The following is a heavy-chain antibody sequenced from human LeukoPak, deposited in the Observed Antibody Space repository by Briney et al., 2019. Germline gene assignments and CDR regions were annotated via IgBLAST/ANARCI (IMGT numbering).Heavy chain of an antibody. Sequence: SETLSLTCTVSGGSISSGDYYWSWIRQPPGKGLEWIGYIYYSGSTYYNPSLKSRVTIPVDTSKNQFSLKLSSVTAADTAVYYCARDKRYCSGGSCPGLYGMDVWGQGTTVTVSS. CDR3: ARDKRYCSGGSCPGLYGMDV. J-gene: IGHJ6*02. CDR2: IYYSGST. V-gene: IGHV4-30-4*01. D-gene: IGHD2-15*01. CDR1: GGSISSGDYY.